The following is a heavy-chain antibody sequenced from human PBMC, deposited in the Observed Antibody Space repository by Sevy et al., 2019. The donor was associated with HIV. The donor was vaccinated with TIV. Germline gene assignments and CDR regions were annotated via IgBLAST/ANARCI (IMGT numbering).Heavy chain of an antibody. D-gene: IGHD6-19*01. CDR2: ISGSGGST. V-gene: IGHV3-23*01. CDR1: GFTFSSYA. J-gene: IGHJ4*02. Sequence: GGSLRLSCAASGFTFSSYAMSWVRQAPGKGLEWVSAISGSGGSTYYADSVKGRFTISRDNSKNTLYLQMNSLGAEDTAVYYCAKDEGYSSGWYYFDYWGQGTLVTVSS. CDR3: AKDEGYSSGWYYFDY.